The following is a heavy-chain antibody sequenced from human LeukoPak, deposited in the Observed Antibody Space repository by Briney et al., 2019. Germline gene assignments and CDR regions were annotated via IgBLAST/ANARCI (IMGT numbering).Heavy chain of an antibody. D-gene: IGHD5-18*01. CDR2: INPNSGGT. J-gene: IGHJ6*03. CDR3: ARDFADTAYYYYYYMDV. CDR1: GGTFSSYA. Sequence: GASVKVSCKASGGTFSSYAISWVRQAPGQGLEWMGWINPNSGGTNYAQKFQGRVTMTRDTSISTAYMELSRLRSDDTAVYYCARDFADTAYYYYYYMDVWGKGTTVTVSS. V-gene: IGHV1-2*02.